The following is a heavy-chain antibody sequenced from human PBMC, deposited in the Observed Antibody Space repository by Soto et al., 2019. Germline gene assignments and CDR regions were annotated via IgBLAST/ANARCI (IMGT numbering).Heavy chain of an antibody. J-gene: IGHJ3*02. V-gene: IGHV3-15*01. CDR2: IKSKTDGGTT. CDR3: TTYNYDFWSGYYKGAFDI. D-gene: IGHD3-3*01. CDR1: GFTFSNAW. Sequence: GGSLRLSCAASGFTFSNAWMSWVRQAPGKGLEWVGRIKSKTDGGTTDYAAPVKGRFTISRDDSKNTLYLQMNRLKTEDTAVYYCTTYNYDFWSGYYKGAFDIWGQGTMVTVSS.